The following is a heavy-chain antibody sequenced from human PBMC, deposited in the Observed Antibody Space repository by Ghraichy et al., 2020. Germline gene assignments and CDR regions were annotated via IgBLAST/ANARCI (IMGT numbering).Heavy chain of an antibody. D-gene: IGHD3-22*01. J-gene: IGHJ3*02. CDR3: AREGFLYYYDSSGSSAFDI. V-gene: IGHV3-53*01. CDR2: IYSGGST. Sequence: GESLNISCAASGFTVSSNYMSWVRQAPGKGLEWVSVIYSGGSTYYADSVKGRFTISRDNSKNTLYLQMNSLRAEDTAVYYCAREGFLYYYDSSGSSAFDIWGQGTMVTVSS. CDR1: GFTVSSNY.